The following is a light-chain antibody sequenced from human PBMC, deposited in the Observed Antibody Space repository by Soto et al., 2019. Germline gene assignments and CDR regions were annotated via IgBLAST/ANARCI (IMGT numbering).Light chain of an antibody. Sequence: EILLTLSPGTLSLSPGERATLSCRASQSVSSSYLAWYQQKPGQAPRLLIYGASSRATGIPDRFSGSGSGTDFTLTISSLQPEDFATYFCQQSKSFPLTFGGGTKV. V-gene: IGKV3-20*01. CDR1: QSVSSSY. CDR2: GAS. J-gene: IGKJ4*01. CDR3: QQSKSFPLT.